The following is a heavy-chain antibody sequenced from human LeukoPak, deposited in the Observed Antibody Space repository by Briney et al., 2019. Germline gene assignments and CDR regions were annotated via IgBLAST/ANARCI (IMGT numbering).Heavy chain of an antibody. CDR3: ARQGSDNYFDS. D-gene: IGHD2-21*01. J-gene: IGHJ4*02. CDR2: VSQWNT. V-gene: IGHV4-4*07. Sequence: MPSETLFLTCILSNDYISDYYWSWIRQPAGKGLERIGRVSQWNTNYNPSLMGRVSMSVQPSKNQFSLKLNSATAADTAVYYCARQGSDNYFDSWGLGILVTVSS. CDR1: NDYISDYY.